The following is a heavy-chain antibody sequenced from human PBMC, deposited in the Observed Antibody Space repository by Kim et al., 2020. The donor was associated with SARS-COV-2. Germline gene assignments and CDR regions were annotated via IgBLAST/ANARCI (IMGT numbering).Heavy chain of an antibody. CDR3: AKKGITIFGVVDY. J-gene: IGHJ4*02. V-gene: IGHV3-23*01. Sequence: CADAVKGRFTSSRDNSKSTLYLQMNSLGAEDTAVYYCAKKGITIFGVVDYWGQGTLVTVSS. D-gene: IGHD3-3*01.